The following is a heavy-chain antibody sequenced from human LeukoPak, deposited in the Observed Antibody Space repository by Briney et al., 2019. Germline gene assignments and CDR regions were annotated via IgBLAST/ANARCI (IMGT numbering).Heavy chain of an antibody. Sequence: GGSLRLSCAASGFTFSSHSMNWVRQAPGRGLEWVSSISSSSSYIYYADSVKGRFTISRDNAKNSLYLQMNSLRAEDTAVYYCASQRITMVWGQGTMVTVSS. CDR2: ISSSSSYI. J-gene: IGHJ3*01. V-gene: IGHV3-21*01. CDR1: GFTFSSHS. CDR3: ASQRITMV. D-gene: IGHD3-10*01.